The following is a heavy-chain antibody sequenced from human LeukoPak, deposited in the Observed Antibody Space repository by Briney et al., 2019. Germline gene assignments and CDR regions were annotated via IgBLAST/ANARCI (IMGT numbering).Heavy chain of an antibody. CDR2: IYYSGST. CDR1: GGSISSYY. CDR3: ARIGGFGESSYFDY. J-gene: IGHJ4*02. V-gene: IGHV4-59*01. D-gene: IGHD3-10*01. Sequence: PSETLSLTCTVSGGSISSYYWSWIRQPPGKGLEWIGYIYYSGSTNYNPSLKSRITISVDTSKNQFSLKLSSVTAADTAVYYCARIGGFGESSYFDYWGQGTLVTVSS.